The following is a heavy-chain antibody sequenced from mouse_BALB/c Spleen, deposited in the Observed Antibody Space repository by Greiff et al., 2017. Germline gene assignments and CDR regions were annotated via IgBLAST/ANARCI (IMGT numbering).Heavy chain of an antibody. CDR3: ARGFGEDAMDY. Sequence: EVKLQESGPGLVKPSQSLSLTCSVTGYSITSGYYWNWIRQFPGNKLEWMGYISYDGSNNYNPSLKNRISITRDTSKNQFFLKLNSVTTEDTATYYCARGFGEDAMDYWGQGTSVTVSS. J-gene: IGHJ4*01. V-gene: IGHV3-6*02. CDR2: ISYDGSN. CDR1: GYSITSGYY.